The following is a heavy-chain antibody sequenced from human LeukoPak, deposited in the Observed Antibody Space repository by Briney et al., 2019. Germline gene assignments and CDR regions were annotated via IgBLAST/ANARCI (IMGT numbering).Heavy chain of an antibody. J-gene: IGHJ4*02. CDR2: ISGSGDNT. V-gene: IGHV3-23*01. Sequence: GGSLRLSCAASGFTFSSYAMSWVRQAPGKGLEWVSGISGSGDNTYYADSVKGRFTISRDNSKNTLYVQVDILGTEDTAAYYCAKGSYYDSSGSFYFDYWGQGTLVTVSS. CDR3: AKGSYYDSSGSFYFDY. CDR1: GFTFSSYA. D-gene: IGHD3-22*01.